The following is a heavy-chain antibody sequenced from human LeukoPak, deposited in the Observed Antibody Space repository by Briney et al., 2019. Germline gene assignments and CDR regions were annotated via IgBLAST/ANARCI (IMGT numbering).Heavy chain of an antibody. D-gene: IGHD3-22*01. CDR3: AKHQDDSGGYYYVGIAGDDSFDV. Sequence: PGGSLRLSCAASGFTFSSYAMHWVRQAPGKGLEWVAVISYDGSNKYYADSVKGRFTISRDNSKNTLYLQMNSLRAEDTAVYYCAKHQDDSGGYYYVGIAGDDSFDVWGQGTMVSVSS. CDR2: ISYDGSNK. V-gene: IGHV3-30-3*02. CDR1: GFTFSSYA. J-gene: IGHJ3*01.